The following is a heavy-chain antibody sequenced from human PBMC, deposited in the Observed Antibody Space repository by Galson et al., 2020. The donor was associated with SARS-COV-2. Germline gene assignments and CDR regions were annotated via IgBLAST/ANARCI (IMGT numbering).Heavy chain of an antibody. Sequence: GGSLRLSCAASGFTFSSYSMNWVRQAPGKGLEWVSSISSSSSYIYYADSVKGRFTISRDNAKNSLYLQMNSLRAEDTAVYYCVRDRGGNSGYDPYYYYYGMDVWGQGTTVTVSS. CDR3: VRDRGGNSGYDPYYYYYGMDV. CDR1: GFTFSSYS. V-gene: IGHV3-21*01. D-gene: IGHD5-12*01. CDR2: ISSSSSYI. J-gene: IGHJ6*02.